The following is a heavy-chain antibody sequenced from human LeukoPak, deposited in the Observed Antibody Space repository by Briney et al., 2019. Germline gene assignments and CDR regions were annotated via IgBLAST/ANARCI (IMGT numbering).Heavy chain of an antibody. J-gene: IGHJ4*02. Sequence: AASVKVSCKASGGTFSSYAISWVRQAPGQGLEWMGGIIPIFGTANYAQKLQGRVTMTTDTSTSTAYMELRSLTSDDTAVYYCARVYGDNEGDYWGQGTLVTVSS. CDR2: IIPIFGTA. CDR1: GGTFSSYA. V-gene: IGHV1-69*05. D-gene: IGHD4-17*01. CDR3: ARVYGDNEGDY.